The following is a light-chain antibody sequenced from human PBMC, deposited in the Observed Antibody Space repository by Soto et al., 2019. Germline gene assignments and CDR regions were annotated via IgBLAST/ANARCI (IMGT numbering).Light chain of an antibody. Sequence: IVLTQSPGTLSLSPGERTTLSCRASQSFRGLLAWYQQKPGQAPRLLIYDAYNRATGIPPRFSGSGSGTDFTLTISSLEPEDSAVYYCQQRHMWPITCGQGTRLEIK. CDR1: QSFRGL. V-gene: IGKV3-11*01. CDR3: QQRHMWPIT. CDR2: DAY. J-gene: IGKJ5*01.